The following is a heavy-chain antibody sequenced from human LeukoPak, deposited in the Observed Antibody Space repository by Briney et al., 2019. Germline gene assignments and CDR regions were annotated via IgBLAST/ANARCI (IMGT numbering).Heavy chain of an antibody. V-gene: IGHV5-51*01. CDR2: IYPGDSDT. J-gene: IGHJ4*02. D-gene: IGHD2-15*01. Sequence: GESLKISCKGSGSRFTSYWIGWVRQLPGKGLEWMGIIYPGDSDTRYSPSFQGQVTISADKSISTAYLQWSSLKASDTAMYYCARLRGYCSGGSCYFDYWGQGTLVTVSS. CDR3: ARLRGYCSGGSCYFDY. CDR1: GSRFTSYW.